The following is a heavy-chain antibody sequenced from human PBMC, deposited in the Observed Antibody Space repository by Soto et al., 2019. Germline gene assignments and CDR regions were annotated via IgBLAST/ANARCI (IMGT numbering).Heavy chain of an antibody. V-gene: IGHV3-23*01. D-gene: IGHD3-9*01. CDR1: GFTFSSYA. CDR3: AKRRPVPGVLRYFDRLHYYFDY. Sequence: GGSLRLSCAASGFTFSSYAMSWVRQAPGKGLEWVSAISGSGGSTYYADSVKGRFTISRDNSKNTLYLQMNSLRAEDTAVYYCAKRRPVPGVLRYFDRLHYYFDYWGQGTLVTVSS. J-gene: IGHJ4*02. CDR2: ISGSGGST.